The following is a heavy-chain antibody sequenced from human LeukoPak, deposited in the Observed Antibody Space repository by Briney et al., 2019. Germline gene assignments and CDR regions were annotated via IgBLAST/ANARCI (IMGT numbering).Heavy chain of an antibody. CDR2: ISYDGSNE. CDR3: AKEFNRGLPDY. Sequence: GGSLRLSCAASGFTFSTYGMHWVRQAPGKGLEWVAVISYDGSNEYYADSVKGRFTVSRDNSKDTLYLQMSSLRAEDTAVYYCAKEFNRGLPDYWGQGTLVTVPS. V-gene: IGHV3-30*18. CDR1: GFTFSTYG. J-gene: IGHJ4*02. D-gene: IGHD2-21*01.